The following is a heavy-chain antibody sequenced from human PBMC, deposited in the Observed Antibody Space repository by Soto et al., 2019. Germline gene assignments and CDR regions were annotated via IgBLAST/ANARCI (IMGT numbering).Heavy chain of an antibody. Sequence: PGGSLRLSCAASGFTFDDYAMHWVRQAPGKGLEWVSLISWDGGSTYYADSVKGRFTISRDNSKNSLYLQTNSLRAEDTALYYCAKGGGYCSGGSCYSGYYYGMDVWGQGTTVTVSS. V-gene: IGHV3-43D*04. CDR3: AKGGGYCSGGSCYSGYYYGMDV. CDR1: GFTFDDYA. D-gene: IGHD2-15*01. J-gene: IGHJ6*02. CDR2: ISWDGGST.